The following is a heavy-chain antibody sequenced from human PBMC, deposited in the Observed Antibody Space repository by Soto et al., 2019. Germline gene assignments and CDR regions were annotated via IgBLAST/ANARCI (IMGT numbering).Heavy chain of an antibody. J-gene: IGHJ5*02. V-gene: IGHV1-69*06. D-gene: IGHD2-2*01. Sequence: GAAVKVSCKASGCSFNSHAISWVRQAPGQGIEWMGGIIPIFGTANYAQKFQGRVTITADKSTSTAYMELSSLRSEDTGVYYCARYPDIVVVPAAMAQGWFDPWGQGTMVTVSS. CDR3: ARYPDIVVVPAAMAQGWFDP. CDR2: IIPIFGTA. CDR1: GCSFNSHA.